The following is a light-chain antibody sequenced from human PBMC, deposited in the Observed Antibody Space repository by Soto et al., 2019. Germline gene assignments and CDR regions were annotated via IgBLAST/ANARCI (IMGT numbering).Light chain of an antibody. V-gene: IGLV1-40*01. J-gene: IGLJ2*01. CDR3: QSYDSSLTVV. CDR1: SSNIGAGYD. CDR2: GNI. Sequence: QSVLTQPPSVSGAPGQRVTISCTGSSSNIGAGYDVHWYQQVPGTAPKLLIYGNINRPSGVPDRFSGSKSGTSASLAITGLQADDEADYYCQSYDSSLTVVCGGGTKLTVL.